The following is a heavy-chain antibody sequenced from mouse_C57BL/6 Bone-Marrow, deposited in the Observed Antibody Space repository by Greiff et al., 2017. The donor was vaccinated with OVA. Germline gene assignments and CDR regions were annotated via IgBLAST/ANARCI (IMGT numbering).Heavy chain of an antibody. CDR2: IHTSDSDI. D-gene: IGHD3-3*01. Sequence: QVQLQQPGAELVKPGASVKVSCKASGYTFTSYLMHWVKQRPGQGLEWIVRIHTSDSDINYKQKCKGKSTMTVDKSSSTAYMQRTSLTSEDSAVCDSAMEGRAYWGQGTLVTVSA. CDR3: AMEGRAY. J-gene: IGHJ3*01. CDR1: GYTFTSYL. V-gene: IGHV1-74*01.